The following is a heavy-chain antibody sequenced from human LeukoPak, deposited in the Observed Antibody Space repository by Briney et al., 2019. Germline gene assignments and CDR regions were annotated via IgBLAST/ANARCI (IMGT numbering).Heavy chain of an antibody. CDR1: GFTFSSYS. CDR3: AELGITMIGGV. D-gene: IGHD3-10*02. Sequence: GGSLRLSCAASGFTFSSYSMNWVRQAPGKGLEWVSSISSSGSTIYYADSVKGRFTISRDNAKNSLYLQMNCLRAEDTAVYYCAELGITMIGGVWGKGTTVTISS. CDR2: ISSSGSTI. V-gene: IGHV3-48*04. J-gene: IGHJ6*04.